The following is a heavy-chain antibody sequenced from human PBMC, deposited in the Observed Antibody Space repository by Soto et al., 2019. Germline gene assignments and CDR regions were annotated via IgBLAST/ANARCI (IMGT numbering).Heavy chain of an antibody. V-gene: IGHV3-7*03. Sequence: PGGSRRLSGAASGFTFSSYGMSGFRQAPGKGLEGVANIKQDGSEKYYVDSVKGRFTISRDNAKNSLYLQMNSLRAEDTAVYYCASLIGSSLPYWGQGTLVTVSS. D-gene: IGHD6-6*01. CDR2: IKQDGSEK. CDR1: GFTFSSYG. CDR3: ASLIGSSLPY. J-gene: IGHJ4*02.